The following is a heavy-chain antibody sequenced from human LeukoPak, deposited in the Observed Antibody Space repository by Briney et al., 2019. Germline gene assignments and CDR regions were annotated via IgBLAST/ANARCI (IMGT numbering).Heavy chain of an antibody. CDR2: ISHEGSFQ. Sequence: PGRSLRLSCAASGFSFGSFGIHWVRQAPGKGLEWVAVISHEGSFQSYAESVKGRFTISRDNSKNMVFLQMNSLRAEDTAVYYCAKGDIVVVVAAPARFDPWGQGTLVTVSS. V-gene: IGHV3-30*18. D-gene: IGHD2-15*01. CDR3: AKGDIVVVVAAPARFDP. CDR1: GFSFGSFG. J-gene: IGHJ5*02.